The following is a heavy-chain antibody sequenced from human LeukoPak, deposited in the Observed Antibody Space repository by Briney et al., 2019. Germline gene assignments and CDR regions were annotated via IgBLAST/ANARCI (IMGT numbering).Heavy chain of an antibody. V-gene: IGHV3-74*01. CDR1: GFTFSSYW. Sequence: PGGSLRLSCAASGFTFSSYWMHWVRQAPGKGLVWVSRINSDGSSTSYADSVKGRFTISRDNYKNTLYLQMNRLRPEDTAVYYCARDGSPYYYDRSNWFDPWGQGTLVIVSS. J-gene: IGHJ5*02. CDR2: INSDGSST. D-gene: IGHD3-22*01. CDR3: ARDGSPYYYDRSNWFDP.